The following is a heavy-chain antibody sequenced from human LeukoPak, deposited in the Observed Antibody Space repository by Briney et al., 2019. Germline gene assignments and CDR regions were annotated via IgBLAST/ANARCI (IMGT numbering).Heavy chain of an antibody. V-gene: IGHV3-53*01. CDR1: GFTVSRNY. Sequence: PGGSLRLSCAASGFTVSRNYMNWVRQAPGKGLEWVSVIYSGGSTYYADSVKGRFTISRDNSKNTLYLQMNSMRAEDTAVYYCARGVTYSSFDYWGQGTLVTVSS. J-gene: IGHJ4*02. CDR3: ARGVTYSSFDY. D-gene: IGHD6-19*01. CDR2: IYSGGST.